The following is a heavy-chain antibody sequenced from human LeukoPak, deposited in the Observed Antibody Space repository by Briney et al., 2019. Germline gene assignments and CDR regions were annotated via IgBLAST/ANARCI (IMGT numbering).Heavy chain of an antibody. V-gene: IGHV1-2*02. CDR2: INPNSGGT. CDR3: ARGIAVAGDLIDY. J-gene: IGHJ4*02. Sequence: GSSVKVSCKASGGTFSSYAISWVRQAPGQGLEWMGWINPNSGGTNYAQKFQGRVTMTRDTSISTAYMELSRLRSDDTAVYYCARGIAVAGDLIDYWGQGTLVTVSS. D-gene: IGHD6-19*01. CDR1: GGTFSSYA.